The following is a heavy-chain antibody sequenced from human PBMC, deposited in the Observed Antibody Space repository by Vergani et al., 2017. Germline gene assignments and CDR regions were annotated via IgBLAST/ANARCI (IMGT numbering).Heavy chain of an antibody. CDR1: GGSISSHY. CDR3: ARGDYDFYQAFDY. D-gene: IGHD3-3*01. Sequence: QLQLQESGPGLVKPSETLSLTCTVSGGSISSHYWSWTRQPPGKGLEWIGYIYYSGSTNYNPSLKSRVTISVDTSKNQFSLKLSSVTAADTAVYYCARGDYDFYQAFDYWGQGTLVTVSS. CDR2: IYYSGST. J-gene: IGHJ4*02. V-gene: IGHV4-59*11.